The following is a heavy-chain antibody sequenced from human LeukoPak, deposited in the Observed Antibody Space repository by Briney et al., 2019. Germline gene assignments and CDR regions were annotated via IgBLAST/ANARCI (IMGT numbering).Heavy chain of an antibody. CDR1: GFTFSSYG. V-gene: IGHV3-23*01. CDR2: ISGSGGST. CDR3: AKATAVAGTVLY. D-gene: IGHD6-19*01. Sequence: RSLRLSCAASGFTFSSYGMHWVRQAPGKGLEWVSAISGSGGSTYYADSVKGRFTISRDNSKNTLYLQMNSLRAEDTAVYYCAKATAVAGTVLYWGQGTLVTVSS. J-gene: IGHJ4*02.